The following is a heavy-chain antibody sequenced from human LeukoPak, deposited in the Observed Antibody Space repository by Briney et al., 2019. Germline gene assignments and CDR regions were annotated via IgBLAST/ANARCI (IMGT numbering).Heavy chain of an antibody. CDR3: AKDIYSLRGSYFEH. Sequence: GGTLRLSCALSGVTSDDDAMRCGRRVPRGSLEWVSLISGEGGSTYYADSVKGRFTISRDNSKNSLYLQMNSLRTEDTAFYYCAKDIYSLRGSYFEHWGQGTLVTVSS. CDR1: GVTSDDDA. D-gene: IGHD2-15*01. V-gene: IGHV3-43*02. CDR2: ISGEGGST. J-gene: IGHJ1*01.